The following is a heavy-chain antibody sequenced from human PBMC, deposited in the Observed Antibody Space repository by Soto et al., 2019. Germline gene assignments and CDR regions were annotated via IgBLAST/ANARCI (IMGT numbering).Heavy chain of an antibody. D-gene: IGHD2-8*01. V-gene: IGHV3-74*01. Sequence: EVQLVESGGGLVQPGGSLRLSCAASGFTFTTSWMHWVRQAPGKGLVWVSRIESDGRVTRYADSVKGRFTISRDNANNTVYLQMNSLRAEDTAVYYCARDSMKGRFDPWGQGTLVTVSS. CDR1: GFTFTTSW. J-gene: IGHJ5*02. CDR2: IESDGRVT. CDR3: ARDSMKGRFDP.